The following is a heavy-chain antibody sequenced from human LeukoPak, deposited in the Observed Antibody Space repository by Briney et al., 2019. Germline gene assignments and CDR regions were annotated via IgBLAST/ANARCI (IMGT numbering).Heavy chain of an antibody. Sequence: PGGSLRLSCAASGFTFSSSAMSWVRQVPGKGLEWVSGISASGGSTSYADSVRGRFTISRDNSKNTLYVQMNSLRDEDTAVYYCAKVAGYYRYYFDYWGQGTLVTVSS. D-gene: IGHD3-3*01. J-gene: IGHJ4*02. V-gene: IGHV3-23*01. CDR2: ISASGGST. CDR1: GFTFSSSA. CDR3: AKVAGYYRYYFDY.